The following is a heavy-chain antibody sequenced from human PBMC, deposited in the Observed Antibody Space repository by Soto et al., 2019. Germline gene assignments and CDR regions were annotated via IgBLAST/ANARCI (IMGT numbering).Heavy chain of an antibody. D-gene: IGHD3-9*01. J-gene: IGHJ4*02. CDR1: GFTFSSYG. CDR2: ISYDGSNK. CDR3: AKVGDFDWSNLQYYFDY. Sequence: QVQLVESGGGVVQPGRSLRLSCAASGFTFSSYGMHWVRQAPGKGLEWVAVISYDGSNKYYADSVKGRFTISRDNSKDTLYLQMNSLRTEDTAVYYCAKVGDFDWSNLQYYFDYWGQGTLVTVSS. V-gene: IGHV3-30*18.